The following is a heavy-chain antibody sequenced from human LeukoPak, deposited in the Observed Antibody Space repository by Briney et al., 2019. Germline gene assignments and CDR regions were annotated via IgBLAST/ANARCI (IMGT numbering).Heavy chain of an antibody. D-gene: IGHD1-14*01. CDR2: IWYDGSNK. V-gene: IGHV3-33*01. CDR3: ARDKGNHPYNWFDP. Sequence: GGSLRLSCAASGFTFNNYAMHWVRQAPGKGLEWVTTIWYDGSNKYYGDSVKGRFTISRDNSKSTLYLQMNSLRAEDTAVYYCARDKGNHPYNWFDPWGQGILVTVSS. J-gene: IGHJ5*02. CDR1: GFTFNNYA.